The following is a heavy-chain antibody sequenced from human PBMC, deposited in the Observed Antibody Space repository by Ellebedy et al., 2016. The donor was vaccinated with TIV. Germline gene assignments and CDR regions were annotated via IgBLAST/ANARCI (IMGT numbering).Heavy chain of an antibody. Sequence: GESLKISCAASGFTFSSYWMSWVRQAPGKGLEWVGRIKSKTDGGTTDYAAPVKGRFTISRDDSKNTLYLQMNSLKTEDTAVYYCTTDLLAPPGEDLYYYGMDVWGQGTTVTVSS. CDR3: TTDLLAPPGEDLYYYGMDV. J-gene: IGHJ6*02. D-gene: IGHD2-15*01. V-gene: IGHV3-15*01. CDR1: GFTFSSYW. CDR2: IKSKTDGGTT.